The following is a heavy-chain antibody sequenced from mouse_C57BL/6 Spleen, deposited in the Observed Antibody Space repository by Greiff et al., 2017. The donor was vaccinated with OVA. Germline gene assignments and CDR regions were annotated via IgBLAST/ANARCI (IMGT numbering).Heavy chain of an antibody. J-gene: IGHJ2*01. CDR3: ARRTNFYFDY. D-gene: IGHD4-1*01. CDR1: GYTFTSYW. Sequence: QVQLQQPGAELVMPGASVKLSCKASGYTFTSYWMHWVKQRPGQGLEWIGEIDPYDSYTNYNQKFKGKSTLTVDKSSSTAYMQLSSLTSEDSAVYYCARRTNFYFDYWGQGTTLTVSS. V-gene: IGHV1-69*01. CDR2: IDPYDSYT.